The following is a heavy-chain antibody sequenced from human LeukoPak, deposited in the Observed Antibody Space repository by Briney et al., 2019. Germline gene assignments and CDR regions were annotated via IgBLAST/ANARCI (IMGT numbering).Heavy chain of an antibody. J-gene: IGHJ4*02. CDR3: ATTPTAGLGY. Sequence: ASVKVSCKVSGYTLTELSMHWVRQAPVKGLEWMGSFDPEDGETIYAQKFQGRVTMTEHTSTDTAYMELSSLRSEDTAVYYCATTPTAGLGYWGQGTLVTVSS. CDR2: FDPEDGET. V-gene: IGHV1-24*01. CDR1: GYTLTELS. D-gene: IGHD6-13*01.